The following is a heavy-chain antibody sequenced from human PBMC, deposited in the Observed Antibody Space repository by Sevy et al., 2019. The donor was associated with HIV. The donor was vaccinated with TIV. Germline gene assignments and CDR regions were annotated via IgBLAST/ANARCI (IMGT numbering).Heavy chain of an antibody. CDR2: INPNSGGT. CDR3: ARDPNDILNEHAFDI. J-gene: IGHJ3*02. Sequence: ASVKVSCKASGYTFTGYYMQWVRQAPGQGLEWMGWINPNSGGTNYAQKFQGRITMTRDTSMSTAYLELNRLRSDDTAVYYCARDPNDILNEHAFDIWGQGTVVTVSS. V-gene: IGHV1-2*02. D-gene: IGHD3-9*01. CDR1: GYTFTGYY.